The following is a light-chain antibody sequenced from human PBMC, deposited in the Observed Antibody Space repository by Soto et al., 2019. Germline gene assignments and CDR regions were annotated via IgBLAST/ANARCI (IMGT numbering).Light chain of an antibody. CDR1: QSISSN. CDR2: DAS. J-gene: IGKJ3*01. CDR3: QQYNNWHFS. V-gene: IGKV3-15*01. Sequence: EIVMTQSPASLSVSPGERVTLSCRASQSISSNLAWYQQKPGQAPRLLIYDASTRATGIPARFSGSGSGTEFTLTISSLQSEDFAVYYCQQYNNWHFSFGPGTRVDVK.